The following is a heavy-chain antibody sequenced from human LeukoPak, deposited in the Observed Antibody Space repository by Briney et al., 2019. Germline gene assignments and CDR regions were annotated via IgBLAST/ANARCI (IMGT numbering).Heavy chain of an antibody. V-gene: IGHV3-43*02. J-gene: IGHJ5*02. CDR3: ATQNPPGSGYYDTYNWFDP. Sequence: PGGSLRLSCTASGFTFDDYVMDWVRQAPGKGLEWVSLISGDGSGTYYADSVKGRFTISRDNSKNSLFLHMSGLRAEATALYYCATQNPPGSGYYDTYNWFDPWGQGTLVTVAS. CDR1: GFTFDDYV. D-gene: IGHD5-12*01. CDR2: ISGDGSGT.